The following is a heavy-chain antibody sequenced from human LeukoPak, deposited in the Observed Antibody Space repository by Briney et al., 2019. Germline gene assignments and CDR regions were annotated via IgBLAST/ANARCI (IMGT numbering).Heavy chain of an antibody. CDR2: INSDGSSI. J-gene: IGHJ4*02. Sequence: GGSLRLSCAASGFTFSSSWMHWVRQVPGKGLVWVSRINSDGSSINYADSVKGRFTISRDNTKNTLFLQMNSLRAEDTAVYYCARFSYIGDWGQGTLVTVSS. V-gene: IGHV3-74*01. CDR3: ARFSYIGD. CDR1: GFTFSSSW.